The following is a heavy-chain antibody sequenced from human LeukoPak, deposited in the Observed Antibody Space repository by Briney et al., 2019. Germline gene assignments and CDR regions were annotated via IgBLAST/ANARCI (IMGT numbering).Heavy chain of an antibody. J-gene: IGHJ4*02. Sequence: SGPTLVNPTETLTLTCTFSGFSFTTSGVGVGWIRQPPGKAMEWLALIYWNDHKPYSPALRSRLTVTKDTYKNQVVLTMTNMDPVDTATYYCAHSYDTGGNYYSRFDYWGQGTLVTVSS. CDR1: GFSFTTSGVG. CDR2: IYWNDHK. D-gene: IGHD3-22*01. V-gene: IGHV2-5*01. CDR3: AHSYDTGGNYYSRFDY.